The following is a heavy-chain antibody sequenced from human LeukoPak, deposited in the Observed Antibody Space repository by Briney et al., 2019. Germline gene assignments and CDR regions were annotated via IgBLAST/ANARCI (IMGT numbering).Heavy chain of an antibody. CDR3: AKALFWGQQLVPPGDY. CDR1: GFTFDDYT. CDR2: ISWDGGST. J-gene: IGHJ4*02. V-gene: IGHV3-43*01. D-gene: IGHD6-13*01. Sequence: TGGSLRLPCAASGFTFDDYTMHWVRQAPGKGLEWVSLISWDGGSTYYADSVKGRFTISRDNSKNSLYLQMNSLRTEDTALYYCAKALFWGQQLVPPGDYWGQGTLVTVSS.